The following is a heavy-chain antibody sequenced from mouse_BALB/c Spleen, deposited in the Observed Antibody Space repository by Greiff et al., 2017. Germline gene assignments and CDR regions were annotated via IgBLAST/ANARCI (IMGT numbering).Heavy chain of an antibody. J-gene: IGHJ2*01. V-gene: IGHV1-69*02. D-gene: IGHD1-1*01. CDR3: ARAYGSRYYFDY. CDR1: GYTFTSYW. Sequence: VKLQQPGAELVKPGASVKLSCKASGYTFTSYWMHWVKQRPGQGLEWIGEIDPSDSYTNYNQKFKGKATLTVDKSSSTAYMQLSSLTSEDSAVYYCARAYGSRYYFDYWGQGTTLTVSS. CDR2: IDPSDSYT.